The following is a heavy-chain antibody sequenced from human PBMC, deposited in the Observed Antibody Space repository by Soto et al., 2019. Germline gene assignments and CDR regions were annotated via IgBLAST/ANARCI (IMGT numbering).Heavy chain of an antibody. CDR1: VFTFTMYS. J-gene: IGHJ4*02. CDR3: ARESEDLTSNFDY. V-gene: IGHV3-21*06. Sequence: WGSLRLSCAASVFTFTMYSMNWVRQAPGKGLEWVSSISSTTNYIYYGDSMKGRFTISRDNAKNSLYLEMNSLRAEGTAVYYCARESEDLTSNFDYWGQGTMVTVSS. CDR2: ISSTTNYI.